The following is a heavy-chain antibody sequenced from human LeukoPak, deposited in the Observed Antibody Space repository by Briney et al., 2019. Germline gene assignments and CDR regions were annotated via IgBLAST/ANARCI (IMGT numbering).Heavy chain of an antibody. V-gene: IGHV5-51*01. CDR3: ARHRYSGSDTQGFDY. D-gene: IGHD5-12*01. CDR2: VYPSNSET. CDR1: GYRFTDYR. J-gene: IGHJ4*02. Sequence: GESLKLSCKGSGYRFTDYRIAWVRQMPGKGLEWMGIVYPSNSETRYSPSFQGQVTISADKSISTGYLQWSSLKASDTAMYFCARHRYSGSDTQGFDYWGQGTLVTVSS.